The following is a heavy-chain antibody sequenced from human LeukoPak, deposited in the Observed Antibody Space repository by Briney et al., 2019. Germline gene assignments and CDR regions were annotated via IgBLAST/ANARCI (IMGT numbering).Heavy chain of an antibody. V-gene: IGHV1-18*01. CDR1: GYTFTSYG. J-gene: IGHJ4*02. CDR2: ISAYNGNT. CDR3: ARDSGDYPFDY. D-gene: IGHD4-17*01. Sequence: ASVKVSCKASGYTFTSYGISWVRQAPGQGLEWMGWISAYNGNTNYAQKLQGRVTMTTDTSTNTAYMELSSLRSDDTAVYYRARDSGDYPFDYWGQGTLVTVSS.